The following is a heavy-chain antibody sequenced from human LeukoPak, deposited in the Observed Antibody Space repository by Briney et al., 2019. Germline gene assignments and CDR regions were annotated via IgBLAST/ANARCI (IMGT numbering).Heavy chain of an antibody. J-gene: IGHJ4*02. CDR3: ARGVEPLAANTLAY. D-gene: IGHD1-14*01. V-gene: IGHV3-53*01. Sequence: GGSLRLSCAVSGFTVSGNYMSWVRQAPGKGLEWVSVMYSSGSTDYADSVKGRFTISRDNSKNTLYLEMNSLSPDDTAVYYCARGVEPLAANTLAYWGQGTLVTVSS. CDR1: GFTVSGNY. CDR2: MYSSGST.